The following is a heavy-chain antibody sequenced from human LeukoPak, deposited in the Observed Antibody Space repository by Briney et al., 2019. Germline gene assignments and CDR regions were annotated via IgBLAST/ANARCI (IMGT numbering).Heavy chain of an antibody. D-gene: IGHD6-13*01. CDR1: GGTFSSYA. Sequence: GSSVKVSCKASGGTFSSYAISWVRQAPGQGLEWMGGIIPIFGTANYAQKFQGRVTMTRNTSISTAYMELSSLRSEDTAVYYCARVSRSPFFFDYWGQGTLVTVSS. CDR3: ARVSRSPFFFDY. V-gene: IGHV1-69*05. CDR2: IIPIFGTA. J-gene: IGHJ4*02.